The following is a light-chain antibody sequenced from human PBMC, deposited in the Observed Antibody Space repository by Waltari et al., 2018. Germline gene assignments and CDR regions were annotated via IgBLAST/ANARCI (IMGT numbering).Light chain of an antibody. CDR2: DAI. V-gene: IGLV2-14*03. J-gene: IGLJ2*01. Sequence: SALTQPDSVSGSPGQSITISCSGISSDSGAYEYVSWYQQHPGKAPKVIIYDAINRPSGVSDRFSGSKSGSSASLIIAGLQAEDEADYYCSSFTSSTTGIFGGGTKLTVL. CDR3: SSFTSSTTGI. CDR1: SSDSGAYEY.